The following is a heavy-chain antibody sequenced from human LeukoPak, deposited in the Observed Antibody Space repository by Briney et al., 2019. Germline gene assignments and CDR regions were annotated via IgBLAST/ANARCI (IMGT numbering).Heavy chain of an antibody. J-gene: IGHJ4*02. Sequence: GGSLRLSCAASGFTFSTFAMSWVRQAPGMGLEGVANIKQDGSEKRYVDSVRGRFTISRDNAKNSLYLQMNSLRAEDTAVYYCARVANYGGNYPDYWGQGTLVTVSS. CDR2: IKQDGSEK. CDR3: ARVANYGGNYPDY. D-gene: IGHD4-23*01. CDR1: GFTFSTFA. V-gene: IGHV3-7*01.